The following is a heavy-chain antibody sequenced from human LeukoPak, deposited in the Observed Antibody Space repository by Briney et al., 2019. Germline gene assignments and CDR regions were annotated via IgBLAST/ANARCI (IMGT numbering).Heavy chain of an antibody. CDR1: GFSFSSYA. J-gene: IGHJ4*02. D-gene: IGHD1-26*01. V-gene: IGHV3-23*01. CDR3: AKRGSGPDFDY. CDR2: ICASGGST. Sequence: GGSLRLSCAASGFSFSSYAMSWVREAPGKRREWVSDICASGGSTYYADSVKGRFTISRDNSKNTLYLQMNSLRAEDTAVYYCAKRGSGPDFDYWGQGTLVTVSS.